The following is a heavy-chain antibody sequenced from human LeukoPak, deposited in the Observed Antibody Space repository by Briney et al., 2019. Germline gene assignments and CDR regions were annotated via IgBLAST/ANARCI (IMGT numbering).Heavy chain of an antibody. Sequence: SETLSLTCTVSGGSISSGSYYWSWIRQPAGKGLEWIGRIYTSGSTNYNPSLKSRVTISVDTSKNQFSLKLSSVTAADTAVYYCARVYSGYDKSLYNWFDPWGQGTLVTVSS. CDR2: IYTSGST. D-gene: IGHD5-12*01. J-gene: IGHJ5*02. V-gene: IGHV4-61*02. CDR1: GGSISSGSYY. CDR3: ARVYSGYDKSLYNWFDP.